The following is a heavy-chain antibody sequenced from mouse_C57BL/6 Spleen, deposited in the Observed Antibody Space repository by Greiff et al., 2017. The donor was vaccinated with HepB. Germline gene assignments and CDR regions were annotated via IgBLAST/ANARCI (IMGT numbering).Heavy chain of an antibody. V-gene: IGHV1-80*01. J-gene: IGHJ2*01. Sequence: QVHVKQSGAELVKPGASVKISCKASGYAFSSYWMNWVKQRPGKGLEWIGQIYPGDGDTNYNGKFKGKATLTADKSSSTAYMQLSSLTSEDSAVYFCARYQAQAYYFDYWGQGTTLTVSS. CDR2: IYPGDGDT. CDR3: ARYQAQAYYFDY. D-gene: IGHD3-2*02. CDR1: GYAFSSYW.